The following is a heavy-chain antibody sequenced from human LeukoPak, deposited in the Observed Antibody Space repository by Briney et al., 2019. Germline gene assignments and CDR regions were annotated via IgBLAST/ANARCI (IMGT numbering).Heavy chain of an antibody. V-gene: IGHV3-20*01. CDR3: ARKGTGNFFDY. CDR2: INGNGGST. CDR1: GFTFSSYA. J-gene: IGHJ4*02. D-gene: IGHD3/OR15-3a*01. Sequence: PGGSLRLSCAASGFTFSSYAMSWVRQAPGKGLEWVSGINGNGGSTGYADSVKGRFTISRDNAKNSLYLQMNSLRAEDTALYQCARKGTGNFFDYWGQGILVTVSS.